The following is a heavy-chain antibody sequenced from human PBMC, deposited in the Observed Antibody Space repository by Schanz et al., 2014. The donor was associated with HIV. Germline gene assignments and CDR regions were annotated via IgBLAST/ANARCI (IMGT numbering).Heavy chain of an antibody. CDR1: GGTFSNYA. CDR2: IIPIFGTT. V-gene: IGHV1-69*01. Sequence: QVQLVQSGAEMKKPGSSVKVSCKASGGTFSNYAISWVRQAPGQGLEWMGGIIPIFGTTNYAQKFQGRVTITADESSSTIYMDLSSLRSEDTAVYYCASLSSHYFDHWGQGTLVTVSS. CDR3: ASLSSHYFDH. J-gene: IGHJ4*02.